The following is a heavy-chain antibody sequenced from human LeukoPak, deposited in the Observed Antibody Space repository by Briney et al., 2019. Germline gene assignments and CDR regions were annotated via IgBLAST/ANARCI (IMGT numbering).Heavy chain of an antibody. CDR2: INHSGST. J-gene: IGHJ4*02. V-gene: IGHV4-34*01. Sequence: SETLSLTCAVYGGSFSGYYWSWIRQPPGKGLEWIGEINHSGSTNYNPSLKSRVTISVDTSKNQFSLKLSSVTAADTAVYYCARQTAAAGSPVDYWGQGTLVTVSS. D-gene: IGHD6-13*01. CDR1: GGSFSGYY. CDR3: ARQTAAAGSPVDY.